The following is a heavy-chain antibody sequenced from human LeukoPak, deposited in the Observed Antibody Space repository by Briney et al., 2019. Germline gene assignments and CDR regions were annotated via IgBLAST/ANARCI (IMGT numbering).Heavy chain of an antibody. Sequence: GEALKISLKGSGYRFTRYWIGWGRQMPGKGGEWMGIIYPGDSDTRYSPSFQGQVTISADKSISTAYLQWSSLKASDTAMYYCARQGGGGYCDYWGQGTLVTVSS. V-gene: IGHV5-51*01. CDR2: IYPGDSDT. J-gene: IGHJ4*02. CDR1: GYRFTRYW. CDR3: ARQGGGGYCDY. D-gene: IGHD1-26*01.